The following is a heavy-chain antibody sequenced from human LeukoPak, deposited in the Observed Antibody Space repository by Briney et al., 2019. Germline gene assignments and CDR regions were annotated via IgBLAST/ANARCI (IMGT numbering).Heavy chain of an antibody. D-gene: IGHD6-19*01. CDR3: ARDRGSGDSFDL. J-gene: IGHJ3*01. CDR1: GFTFSTYG. Sequence: PGRSLRLSCAASGFTFSTYGMHWVRQAPGKGLEWVAVIWFDGSNQYYVYSVRGRFSISRDNSKNTLYLQMNTLRAEDTGVYYCARDRGSGDSFDLWGQGAMVTVSS. CDR2: IWFDGSNQ. V-gene: IGHV3-33*01.